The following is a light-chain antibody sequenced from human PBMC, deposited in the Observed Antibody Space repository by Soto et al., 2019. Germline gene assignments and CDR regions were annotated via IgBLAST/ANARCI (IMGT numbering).Light chain of an antibody. CDR2: GAS. CDR3: QQYGSSPGT. Sequence: EIVLTQSPGTLSLSPGERATLSCRASQSVSSTYLAWYQQKPGQAPRLLIYGASSRATGIPDRFSGSGSGTDVTLTISRLEPEDFAVYYCQQYGSSPGTFGQGTKVDI. CDR1: QSVSSTY. J-gene: IGKJ1*01. V-gene: IGKV3-20*01.